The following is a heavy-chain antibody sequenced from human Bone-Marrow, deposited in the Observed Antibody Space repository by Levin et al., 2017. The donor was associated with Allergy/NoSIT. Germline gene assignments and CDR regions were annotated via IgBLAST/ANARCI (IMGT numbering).Heavy chain of an antibody. CDR3: ARAHWNYLKTYYYYGMDV. CDR2: ISYDGSNK. Sequence: PGGSLRLSCAASGFTFSSYAMHWVRQAPGKGLEWVAVISYDGSNKYYADSVKGRFTISRDNSKNTLYLQMNSLRAEDTAVYYCARAHWNYLKTYYYYGMDVWGQGTTVTVSS. CDR1: GFTFSSYA. D-gene: IGHD1-7*01. J-gene: IGHJ6*02. V-gene: IGHV3-30-3*01.